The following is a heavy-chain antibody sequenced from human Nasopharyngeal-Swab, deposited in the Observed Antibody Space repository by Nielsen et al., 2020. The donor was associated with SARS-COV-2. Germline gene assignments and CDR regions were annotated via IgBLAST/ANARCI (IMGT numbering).Heavy chain of an antibody. V-gene: IGHV3-21*01. Sequence: VRQAPGKGLEWVSSISSSSSYIYYADSVKGRFTISRDNAKNSLYLQMNSLRAEGTAVYYCAGTILSSSPEEGFDYWGQGTLVTVSS. D-gene: IGHD6-6*01. CDR2: ISSSSSYI. CDR3: AGTILSSSPEEGFDY. J-gene: IGHJ4*02.